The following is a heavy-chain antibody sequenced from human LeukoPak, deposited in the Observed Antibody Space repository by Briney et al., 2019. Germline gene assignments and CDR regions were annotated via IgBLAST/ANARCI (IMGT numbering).Heavy chain of an antibody. CDR2: INHSGST. CDR1: GGSFSGHY. Sequence: SETLSLTCAVYGGSFSGHYWSWIRQPPGKGLEWIGEINHSGSTNYNPSLKSRVTISVDSSKNQFSLKLTSVTAADTAVYYCARTASEYSISWIDWGQGTLVTVSS. V-gene: IGHV4-34*01. D-gene: IGHD6-13*01. CDR3: ARTASEYSISWID. J-gene: IGHJ1*01.